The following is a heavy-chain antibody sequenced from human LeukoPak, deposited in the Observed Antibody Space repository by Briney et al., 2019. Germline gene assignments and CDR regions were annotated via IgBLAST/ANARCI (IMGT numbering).Heavy chain of an antibody. CDR3: AKDSTYYYGSRSQDY. D-gene: IGHD3-10*01. J-gene: IGHJ4*02. Sequence: GGSLRLSCAASGFTFSSYAMSWVRQAPGKGLEWVSAISGSGGSTYYADSVKGRFTISRDNSKNTLYLQMNSLRAEDTAVYYCAKDSTYYYGSRSQDYWGQGTLVTVSS. V-gene: IGHV3-23*01. CDR1: GFTFSSYA. CDR2: ISGSGGST.